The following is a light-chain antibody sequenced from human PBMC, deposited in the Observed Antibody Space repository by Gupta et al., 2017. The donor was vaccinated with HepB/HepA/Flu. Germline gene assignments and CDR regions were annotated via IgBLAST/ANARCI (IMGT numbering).Light chain of an antibody. J-gene: IGKJ4*01. V-gene: IGKV1-39*01. CDR3: QQSYSTLLT. Sequence: DIQMTQSPSSLSASVGDRVTITFRASQSISCYLNWYQQKPGKAPKLLIYAASSLQSGVPSRFSGSGSGTDFTIIISSLQPEDCVTYYCQQSYSTLLTFGGGTKVEIK. CDR1: QSISCY. CDR2: AAS.